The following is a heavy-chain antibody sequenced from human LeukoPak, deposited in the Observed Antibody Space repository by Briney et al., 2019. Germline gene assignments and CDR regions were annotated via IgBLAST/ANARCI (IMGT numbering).Heavy chain of an antibody. CDR3: ARQQAGGYYGH. CDR2: IKQDGSEK. Sequence: GGSLRLSCVASGFTFSSRDWMTWVRQAPGKGLEWVANIKQDGSEKNYVDSVKGRFTISRDNAKNSLYLQMNSLRAEDTAVYYRARQQAGGYYGHWGQGTLVTVSS. V-gene: IGHV3-7*03. J-gene: IGHJ4*02. CDR1: GFTFSSRDW. D-gene: IGHD3-10*01.